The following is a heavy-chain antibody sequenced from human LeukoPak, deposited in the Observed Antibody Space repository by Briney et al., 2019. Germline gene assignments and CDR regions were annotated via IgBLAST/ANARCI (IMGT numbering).Heavy chain of an antibody. D-gene: IGHD3-22*01. Sequence: SVKVSCKASGGTFSSYAISWVRQAPGQGLEWMGGIIPIFGTANYAQKFQGRVTITADESTSTAYMELSSLRSGDTAVYYCARGGGSGYYYFDYWGQGTLVTVSS. V-gene: IGHV1-69*13. CDR1: GGTFSSYA. J-gene: IGHJ4*02. CDR2: IIPIFGTA. CDR3: ARGGGSGYYYFDY.